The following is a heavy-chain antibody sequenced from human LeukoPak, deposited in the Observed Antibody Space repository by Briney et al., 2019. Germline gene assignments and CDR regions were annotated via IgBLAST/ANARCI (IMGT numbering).Heavy chain of an antibody. CDR3: ALGGYSYGPFDY. J-gene: IGHJ4*02. CDR2: INPNSGGT. V-gene: IGHV1-2*02. Sequence: ASVTVSCKASGYTFTVYYMHWVRQAPGQGLEWMGWINPNSGGTNYAQKFQGRVTMTRDTSISTAYMELSRLRSDDTAVYYCALGGYSYGPFDYWGQGTLVTVSS. D-gene: IGHD5-18*01. CDR1: GYTFTVYY.